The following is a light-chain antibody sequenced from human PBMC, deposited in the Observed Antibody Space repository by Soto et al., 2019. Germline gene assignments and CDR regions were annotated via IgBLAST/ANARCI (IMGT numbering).Light chain of an antibody. CDR3: QQYGRSPPFI. V-gene: IGKV3-20*01. CDR2: GGS. Sequence: EIVVTQSPGTLSFSPGDRSTLSGRASQGISSNFLAWYQHKPGQSPRLLIYGGSTRVTGIPDRFSGSGSGTDFTLTISRLEPEDFAVYYCQQYGRSPPFIFGPGTKVDIK. J-gene: IGKJ3*01. CDR1: QGISSNF.